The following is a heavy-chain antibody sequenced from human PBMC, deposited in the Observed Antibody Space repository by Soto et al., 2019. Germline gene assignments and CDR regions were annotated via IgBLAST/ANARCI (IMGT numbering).Heavy chain of an antibody. V-gene: IGHV4-31*03. CDR2: IYYSGSP. CDR3: ARMLGATIFDY. D-gene: IGHD5-12*01. Sequence: QVQLQESGPGLVKPSQTLSLTCTVSGGSISSGGYYWNWIRQHPGKGLEWIGYIYYSGSPYYNPSLKSRVTISVDTSKTQFSLKLSSVTAADTAVYSCARMLGATIFDYWGQGTLVTVSS. CDR1: GGSISSGGYY. J-gene: IGHJ4*02.